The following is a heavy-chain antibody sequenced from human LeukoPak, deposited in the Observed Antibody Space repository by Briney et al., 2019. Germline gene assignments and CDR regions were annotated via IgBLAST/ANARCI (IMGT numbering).Heavy chain of an antibody. CDR1: GFTFSSYG. V-gene: IGHV3-30*18. J-gene: IGHJ3*02. CDR2: ISYDGSNK. Sequence: GGSLRLSCAASGFTFSSYGMHWVRQAPGKGLEWVAVISYDGSNKYYADSVKGRFTISRDNSKNTLYLQMNSLRAEDTAVYYCAKDHGPINAFDIWGQGTMVTVSS. CDR3: AKDHGPINAFDI.